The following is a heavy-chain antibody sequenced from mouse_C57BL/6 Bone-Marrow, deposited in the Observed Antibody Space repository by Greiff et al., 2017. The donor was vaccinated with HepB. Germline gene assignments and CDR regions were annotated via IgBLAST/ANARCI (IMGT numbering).Heavy chain of an antibody. CDR2: IDPNSGGT. Sequence: QQSCKASGYTFTSYWMHWVKQRPGRGLEWIGRIDPNSGGTKYNEKFKSKATLTVDKPSSTAYMQLSSLTSEDSAVYYCARRTTVVEGYAMDYWGQGTSVTVSS. J-gene: IGHJ4*01. V-gene: IGHV1-72*01. CDR1: GYTFTSYW. CDR3: ARRTTVVEGYAMDY. D-gene: IGHD1-1*01.